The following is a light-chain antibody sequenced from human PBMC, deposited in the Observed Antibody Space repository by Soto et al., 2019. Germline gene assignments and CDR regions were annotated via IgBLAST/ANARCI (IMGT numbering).Light chain of an antibody. CDR2: DTT. J-gene: IGLJ1*01. CDR1: SSNIGNNH. Sequence: QSVLTQPPSVSAAPGQKVTISCSGVSSNIGNNHVSWYQHLPGTAPKLLIYDTTKRPSGIPHRFSVSTSGTSATLVITGLQPGDEADYYCGAWDSSPSSFVFGTGTKFTVL. V-gene: IGLV1-51*01. CDR3: GAWDSSPSSFV.